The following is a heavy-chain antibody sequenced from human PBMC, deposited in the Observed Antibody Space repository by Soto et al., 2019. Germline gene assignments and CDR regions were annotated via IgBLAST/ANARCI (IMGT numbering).Heavy chain of an antibody. V-gene: IGHV3-74*01. CDR1: GFTFSSHW. CDR3: ARGFRDIYALDV. Sequence: EVQLVESGGGLVQPGGSLRLSCATSGFTFSSHWMHWVRQAPGEGLVWVSRINGDGSRTNYAESVKGRLTISRENAKNTVSLQMNSLRAEDTAVYYCARGFRDIYALDVWGQGNTVTVSS. CDR2: INGDGSRT. J-gene: IGHJ6*02.